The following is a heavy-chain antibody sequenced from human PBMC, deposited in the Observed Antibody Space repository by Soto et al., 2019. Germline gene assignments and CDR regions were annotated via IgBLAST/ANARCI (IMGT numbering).Heavy chain of an antibody. CDR3: AHRLSGYNWNGGYFDY. CDR1: GFSLTSRPMG. J-gene: IGHJ4*02. D-gene: IGHD1-1*01. CDR2: IYWDDDK. V-gene: IGHV2-5*02. Sequence: QITLKESAPTRVKPTQTLTLTCTFSGFSLTSRPMGVGWIRQPPGKALEWLAFIYWDDDKRYSPSLRSRLTNTKDTSGNQVVLTMTNMDPVDKATYYCAHRLSGYNWNGGYFDYWGQGALVTVSS.